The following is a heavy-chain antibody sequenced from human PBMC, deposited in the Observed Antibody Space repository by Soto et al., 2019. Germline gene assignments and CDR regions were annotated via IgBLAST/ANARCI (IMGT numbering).Heavy chain of an antibody. CDR2: STGDGTNT. V-gene: IGHV3-74*01. D-gene: IGHD3-10*01. CDR3: AGDNQKGRFGP. CDR1: GFTFSSYW. Sequence: GGSLRLSCAASGFTFSSYWMHWVRQAPGKGLLWVSRSTGDGTNTIYADSVKGRFTISRDNAKNTVYLQMNSLRPEDTAVYYCAGDNQKGRFGPWGQGTLVTVSS. J-gene: IGHJ5*02.